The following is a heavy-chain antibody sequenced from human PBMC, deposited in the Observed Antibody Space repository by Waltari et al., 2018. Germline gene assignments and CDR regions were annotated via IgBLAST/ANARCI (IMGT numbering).Heavy chain of an antibody. CDR3: ARWNSPGRYFGD. V-gene: IGHV4-59*12. D-gene: IGHD1-1*01. CDR2: IRHTGIT. J-gene: IGHJ4*02. Sequence: QVQLQESGPGLVKPSETLSLTCSVSGGSINNYFWNWIRQPPGKGLQWIGYIRHTGITKSNPSLKSRVTMAVDTSKSHVSLRLTSVSATDTAVYFCARWNSPGRYFGDWGQGTPVTVSS. CDR1: GGSINNYF.